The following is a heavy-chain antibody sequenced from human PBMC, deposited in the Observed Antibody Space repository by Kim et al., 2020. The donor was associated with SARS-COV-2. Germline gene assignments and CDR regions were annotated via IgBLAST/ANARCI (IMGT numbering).Heavy chain of an antibody. CDR3: TTDAGGYSYGYDFDY. V-gene: IGHV3-15*01. CDR2: IKSKTAGGTT. J-gene: IGHJ4*02. D-gene: IGHD5-18*01. Sequence: GGSLRLSCAASGFTFSNAWMSWVRQAPGKGLEWVGRIKSKTAGGTTDYAAPVKGRFTISRDDSKNTLYLQMNSLKTEDTAVYYCTTDAGGYSYGYDFDYWGQGTLVTVSS. CDR1: GFTFSNAW.